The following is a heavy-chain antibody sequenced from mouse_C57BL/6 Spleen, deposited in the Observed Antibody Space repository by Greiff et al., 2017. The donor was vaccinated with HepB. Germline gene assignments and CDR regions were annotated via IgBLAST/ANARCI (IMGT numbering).Heavy chain of an antibody. CDR1: GYTFTDYK. V-gene: IGHV1-18*01. CDR3: ARLGDYDVDYYAMDY. J-gene: IGHJ4*01. Sequence: EVKLMESGPELVKPGASVKIPCKASGYTFTDYKMDWVKQSHGKSLEWIGDINPNNGGTIYNQKFKGKATLTVDKSSSTAYMELRSLTAEDTAVYYCARLGDYDVDYYAMDYWGQGTSVTVSS. D-gene: IGHD2-4*01. CDR2: INPNNGGT.